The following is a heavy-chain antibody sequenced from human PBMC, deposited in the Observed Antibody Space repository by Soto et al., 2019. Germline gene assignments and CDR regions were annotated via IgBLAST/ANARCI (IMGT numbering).Heavy chain of an antibody. CDR2: ISHSGST. Sequence: QVQLQQWGAGLLKPSETLSLTGAVSSGPFSGYYWSRIRQSPGKGLEWIGEISHSGSTNYNPSLKSRVTISVDTSKNQFSLKLSSVTAADTAVYYCAISYITNEAFDIWGQGTLVTVSS. CDR3: AISYITNEAFDI. D-gene: IGHD1-1*01. CDR1: SGPFSGYY. V-gene: IGHV4-34*01. J-gene: IGHJ3*02.